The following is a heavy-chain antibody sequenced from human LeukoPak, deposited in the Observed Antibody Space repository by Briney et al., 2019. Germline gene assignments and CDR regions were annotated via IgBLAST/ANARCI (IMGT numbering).Heavy chain of an antibody. CDR2: IYYSGST. J-gene: IGHJ4*02. CDR1: GGSIRSGGYY. Sequence: SETLSLTCTVSGGSIRSGGYYWSWIRQHPGKGLEWIGHIYYSGSTYYNPSLKSRVIISLDTSKNQFSLKLSSVTAEDTAVYYCAKGERWLQSYLRYWGQGTLVTVSS. V-gene: IGHV4-31*03. CDR3: AKGERWLQSYLRY. D-gene: IGHD5-24*01.